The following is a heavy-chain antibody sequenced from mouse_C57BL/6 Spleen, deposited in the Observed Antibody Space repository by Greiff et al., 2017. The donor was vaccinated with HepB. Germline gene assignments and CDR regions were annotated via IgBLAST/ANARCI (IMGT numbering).Heavy chain of an antibody. Sequence: QVQLKESGAELARPGASVKLSCKASGYTFTSYGISWVKQRTGQGLEWIGEIYPRSGNTYYNEKFKGKATLTADKSSSTAYMELRSLTSEDSAVYFCARGTTVVATDAMDDWGQGTSVTVSS. J-gene: IGHJ4*01. CDR1: GYTFTSYG. V-gene: IGHV1-81*01. D-gene: IGHD1-1*01. CDR3: ARGTTVVATDAMDD. CDR2: IYPRSGNT.